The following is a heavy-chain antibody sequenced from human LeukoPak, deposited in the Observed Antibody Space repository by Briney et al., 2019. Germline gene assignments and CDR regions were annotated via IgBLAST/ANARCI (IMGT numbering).Heavy chain of an antibody. CDR2: IKTTTEDGTT. Sequence: GGSLRLSCAASRFTLSDAWMNWVRQAPGKGVEWVGRIKTTTEDGTTDYAATVKGRFTISRDDSKNTLYLQMNSLKTEATALYSSTMFAGNSHRFDYWGQGTLVTVSA. CDR1: RFTLSDAW. V-gene: IGHV3-15*01. CDR3: TMFAGNSHRFDY. D-gene: IGHD4-23*01. J-gene: IGHJ4*02.